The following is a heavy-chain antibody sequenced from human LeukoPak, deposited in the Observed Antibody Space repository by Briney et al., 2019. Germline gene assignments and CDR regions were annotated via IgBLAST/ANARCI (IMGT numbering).Heavy chain of an antibody. D-gene: IGHD6-6*01. V-gene: IGHV4-39*01. CDR2: IYYSGST. CDR3: ARHKKSFAAPDWFDP. J-gene: IGHJ5*02. Sequence: PSETLSLTCNVSGGSISSTSYYWGWIRQPPGKGLEWIGSIYYSGSTYYNPSLKSRLTISVDTSKNQFSLKLSSVTAADTAVYYCARHKKSFAAPDWFDPWGQGTLVTVSS. CDR1: GGSISSTSYY.